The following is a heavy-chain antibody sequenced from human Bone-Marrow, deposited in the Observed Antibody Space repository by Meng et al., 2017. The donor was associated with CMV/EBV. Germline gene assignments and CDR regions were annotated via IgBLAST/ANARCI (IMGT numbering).Heavy chain of an antibody. CDR1: GFTSSIYW. J-gene: IGHJ3*02. CDR2: IKQDGSEK. Sequence: GGSRRLSCAASGFTSSIYWMGWVRQAPGKGLEWVANIKQDGSEKYYVDSVKGRFTISRDNAKNSLYLQMNSLRAEDTAVYDCARDLNYSSSWSDAFDIWGQGTMVTVSS. CDR3: ARDLNYSSSWSDAFDI. V-gene: IGHV3-7*01. D-gene: IGHD6-13*01.